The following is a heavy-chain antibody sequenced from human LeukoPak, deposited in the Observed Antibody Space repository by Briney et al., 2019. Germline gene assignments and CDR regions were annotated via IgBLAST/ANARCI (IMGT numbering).Heavy chain of an antibody. CDR3: ARYQTGAYYYYGMDV. V-gene: IGHV1-18*01. J-gene: IGHJ6*02. CDR1: GGTFSSYA. D-gene: IGHD2-8*02. Sequence: ASVKVSCKASGGTFSSYAISWVRQAPGQGLEWMGWISDYNGNTNYAQNLQGRVTMTIDTSTRTAYMELRSLRSDDTAVYYCARYQTGAYYYYGMDVWGQGTTVTVSS. CDR2: ISDYNGNT.